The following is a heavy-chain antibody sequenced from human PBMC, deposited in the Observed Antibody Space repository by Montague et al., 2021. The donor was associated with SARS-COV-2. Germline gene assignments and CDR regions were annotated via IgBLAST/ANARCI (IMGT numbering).Heavy chain of an antibody. CDR1: GFSLSTPNVG. CDR2: IYSNDEK. J-gene: IGHJ4*02. V-gene: IGHV2-5*01. D-gene: IGHD3-9*01. Sequence: PALVTPTQTLTLTCTFSGFSLSTPNVGVGWIRQPPGKALEWVAVIYSNDEKRYSPSLRNRLTITKDTAKNQVVLSLTYVDPVDTATYYCAHLIRYYDIITGIPFDYWGQGSQVTVSS. CDR3: AHLIRYYDIITGIPFDY.